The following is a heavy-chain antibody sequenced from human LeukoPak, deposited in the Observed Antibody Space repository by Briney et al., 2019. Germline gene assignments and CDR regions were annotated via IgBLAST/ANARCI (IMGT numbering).Heavy chain of an antibody. CDR3: ARGQRYGVYYYYMDV. D-gene: IGHD3-10*01. V-gene: IGHV3-20*04. J-gene: IGHJ6*03. CDR1: GLTYDHFC. Sequence: GLSVRLSRAASGLTYDHFCIHWVRQPPAKGLEWVAGINWNGGRKGYTQSVKGRFNRSRDNAKKSLYLQMNSLRAEDTAVYYCARGQRYGVYYYYMDVWGKGTTATVSS. CDR2: INWNGGRK.